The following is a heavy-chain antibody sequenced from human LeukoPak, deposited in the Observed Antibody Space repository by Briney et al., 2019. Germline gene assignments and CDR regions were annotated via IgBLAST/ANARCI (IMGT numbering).Heavy chain of an antibody. CDR3: ARDWPDCSSTSCYKRYYYYYMDV. CDR1: GYTFTGYY. J-gene: IGHJ6*03. Sequence: ASVKVSCKASGYTFTGYYMHWVRQAPGQGLEWMGWINPNSGGTNYAQKFQGRVTMTRDTSISTAYMELSRLRSDDTAVYYCARDWPDCSSTSCYKRYYYYYMDVWGKGTTVTVSS. D-gene: IGHD2-2*02. CDR2: INPNSGGT. V-gene: IGHV1-2*02.